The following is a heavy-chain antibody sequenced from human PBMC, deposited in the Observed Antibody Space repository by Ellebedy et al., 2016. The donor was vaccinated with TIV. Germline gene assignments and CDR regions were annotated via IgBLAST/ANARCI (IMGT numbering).Heavy chain of an antibody. CDR1: GFTFSSHG. CDR2: ISSEGSDK. J-gene: IGHJ4*02. V-gene: IGHV3-30*03. CDR3: ARGASLYDDYVFDY. D-gene: IGHD4-17*01. Sequence: PGGSLRLSCEASGFTFSSHGMNWVRQAPSKGLEWVAVISSEGSDKYYVDSVKGRFTISRDNTKNTLYLQMNSLRAEDTAGYYCARGASLYDDYVFDYWGQGTLVTVSS.